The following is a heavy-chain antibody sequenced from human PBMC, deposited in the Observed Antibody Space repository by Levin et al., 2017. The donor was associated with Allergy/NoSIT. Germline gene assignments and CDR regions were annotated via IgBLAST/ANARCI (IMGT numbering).Heavy chain of an antibody. CDR3: AKERSTGGSFDY. Sequence: GESLKISCVASGVSFKIYNMHWVRQAPGKGLEWVAVISYDEKKEYYIDSVKGRFTIPRDTAKNILYLQMNSLSVQDTAVYYCAKERSTGGSFDYWGQGTLVTVSS. CDR1: GVSFKIYN. D-gene: IGHD4-11*01. CDR2: ISYDEKKE. J-gene: IGHJ4*02. V-gene: IGHV3-30*18.